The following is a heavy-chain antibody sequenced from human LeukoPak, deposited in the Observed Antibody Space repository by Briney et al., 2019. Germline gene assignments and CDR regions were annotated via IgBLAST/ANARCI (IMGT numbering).Heavy chain of an antibody. CDR3: AREDGDYRFDY. CDR2: ISSSSSYI. CDR1: GFTFSSYS. V-gene: IGHV3-21*01. Sequence: GGSLRLSFAASGFTFSSYSMNWVRQAPGKGLEWVSSISSSSSYIYYADSVKGRFTISRDNAKNSLYLQMNSLRAEDTAVYYCAREDGDYRFDYWGQGTLVTVSS. J-gene: IGHJ4*02. D-gene: IGHD4-17*01.